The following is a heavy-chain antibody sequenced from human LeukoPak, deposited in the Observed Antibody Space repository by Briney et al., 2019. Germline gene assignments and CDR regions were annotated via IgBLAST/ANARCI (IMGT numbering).Heavy chain of an antibody. V-gene: IGHV3-9*01. CDR3: AKAATALHAFDI. J-gene: IGHJ3*02. D-gene: IGHD2-15*01. Sequence: PGGSLRLSCAASGFTFDDYAMHWVRQAPWKGLEWVSGISWNSGSIGYADSVKGRFTISRDNAKNSLCLQMNSLRAEDTALYYCAKAATALHAFDIWGQGTMVTVSS. CDR1: GFTFDDYA. CDR2: ISWNSGSI.